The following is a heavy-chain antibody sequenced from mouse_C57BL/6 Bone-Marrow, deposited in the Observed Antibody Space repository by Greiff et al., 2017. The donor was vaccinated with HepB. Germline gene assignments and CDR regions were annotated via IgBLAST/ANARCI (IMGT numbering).Heavy chain of an antibody. CDR3: TEGTSGFYAMDY. J-gene: IGHJ4*01. CDR1: GFTFSNYW. CDR2: IRLKSDNYAT. Sequence: EVKVEESGGGLVQPGGSMKLSCVASGFTFSNYWMNWVRQSPEKGLEWVAQIRLKSDNYATHYAESVKGRFTISRDDSKSSVYLQMNNLRAEDTGIYYCTEGTSGFYAMDYWGQGTSVTVSS. D-gene: IGHD1-2*01. V-gene: IGHV6-3*01.